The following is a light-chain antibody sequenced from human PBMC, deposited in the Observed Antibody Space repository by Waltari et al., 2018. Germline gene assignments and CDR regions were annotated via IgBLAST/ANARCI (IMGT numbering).Light chain of an antibody. Sequence: DIQMTQSPSTLYASVGDRVTITCRASQNLNSWLSWYQQKPVKAPKLLIYKASSLESGVPSRFSGSGSGTEFTLTISSLQPDDFATYYCQQHSNYWTFGQGTKVEIK. V-gene: IGKV1-5*03. CDR3: QQHSNYWT. J-gene: IGKJ1*01. CDR2: KAS. CDR1: QNLNSW.